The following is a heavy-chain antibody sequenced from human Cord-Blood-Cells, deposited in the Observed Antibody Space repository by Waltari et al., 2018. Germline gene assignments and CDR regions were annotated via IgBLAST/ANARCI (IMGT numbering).Heavy chain of an antibody. Sequence: QVQLQQWGAGLLKPSETLSLTCAVYGGSFSGYYWSWIRQPPGKGLEWIGEINQSESTNYNPSLKSRVTISVDTSKNQFSLKLSSVTAADTAVYYCARGRIAAAGPTFDYWGQGTLVTVSS. CDR3: ARGRIAAAGPTFDY. J-gene: IGHJ4*02. D-gene: IGHD6-13*01. CDR2: INQSEST. CDR1: GGSFSGYY. V-gene: IGHV4-34*01.